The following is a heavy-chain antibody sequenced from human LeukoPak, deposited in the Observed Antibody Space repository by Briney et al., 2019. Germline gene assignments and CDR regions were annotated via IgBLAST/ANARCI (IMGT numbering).Heavy chain of an antibody. Sequence: SSETLSLTCTVSGGSISSSSYYWGWIRQPPGKGLEWIGSIYYSGSTYYNPSLKSRVTISVDTSKNQFSLKLSSVTAADTAVYYCARQGVYCSSTSCYVGAFDIWGQGTMVTVSS. CDR3: ARQGVYCSSTSCYVGAFDI. CDR1: GGSISSSSYY. CDR2: IYYSGST. J-gene: IGHJ3*02. D-gene: IGHD2-2*01. V-gene: IGHV4-39*01.